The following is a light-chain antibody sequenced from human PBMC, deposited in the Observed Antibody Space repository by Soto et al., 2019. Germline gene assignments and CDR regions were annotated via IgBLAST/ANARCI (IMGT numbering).Light chain of an antibody. CDR1: QGIRND. Sequence: AIQMTQSPSSLSASVGDRVTITCRASQGIRNDLGWYQQKPGKAPKLLIYGASSLQSGVPSRFSGSGSGTDFTLTNSSLQPEDFATYYCLQDYNYPRTFGQGTKVEI. CDR3: LQDYNYPRT. J-gene: IGKJ1*01. V-gene: IGKV1-6*01. CDR2: GAS.